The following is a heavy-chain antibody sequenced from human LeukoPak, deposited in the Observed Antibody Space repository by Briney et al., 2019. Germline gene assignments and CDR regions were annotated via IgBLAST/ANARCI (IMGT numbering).Heavy chain of an antibody. CDR3: AKDSGSSSWYGGNWFDP. J-gene: IGHJ5*02. D-gene: IGHD6-13*01. V-gene: IGHV3-48*03. Sequence: GGSLRLSCAASGFTFSSYEMNWVRQAPGKGLEWVSYISSSGSTIYYADSVKGRFTISRDNSKNTLYLQMNSLRAEDTAVYYCAKDSGSSSWYGGNWFDPWGQGTLVTVSS. CDR2: ISSSGSTI. CDR1: GFTFSSYE.